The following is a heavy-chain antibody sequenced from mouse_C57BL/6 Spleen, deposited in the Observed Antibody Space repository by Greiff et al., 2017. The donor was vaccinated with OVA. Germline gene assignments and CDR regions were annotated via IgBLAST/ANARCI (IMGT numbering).Heavy chain of an antibody. J-gene: IGHJ2*01. V-gene: IGHV1-69*01. CDR3: ARGQLRLRSDY. CDR2: IDPSDSYT. D-gene: IGHD3-2*02. CDR1: GYTFTSYW. Sequence: QVQLQQSGAELVMPGASVKLSCKASGYTFTSYWMHWVKQRPGQGLEWIGEIDPSDSYTNYNQKFKGKSTLTVDKSSSTAYMQLSSLTSEDSAVYYCARGQLRLRSDYWGQGTTLTVSS.